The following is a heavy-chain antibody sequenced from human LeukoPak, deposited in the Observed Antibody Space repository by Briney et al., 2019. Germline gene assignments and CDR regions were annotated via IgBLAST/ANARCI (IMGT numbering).Heavy chain of an antibody. D-gene: IGHD6-19*01. CDR3: AKLSQSSGFDY. J-gene: IGHJ4*02. V-gene: IGHV3-30-3*02. Sequence: GGSLRLSCAASGFTFSSYAMHWVRQAPGKGVEWVAVISYDGSNKYYADSVKGRFTISRYNSKNTLYLQTNSLRAEDTAVYYCAKLSQSSGFDYWGQGTLVTVSS. CDR1: GFTFSSYA. CDR2: ISYDGSNK.